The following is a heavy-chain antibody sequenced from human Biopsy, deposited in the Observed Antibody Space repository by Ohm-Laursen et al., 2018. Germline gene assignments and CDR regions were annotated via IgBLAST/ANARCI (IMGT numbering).Heavy chain of an antibody. D-gene: IGHD2/OR15-2a*01. CDR3: ARATNSTGWPYYYFYGMDV. V-gene: IGHV4-59*01. J-gene: IGHJ6*02. Sequence: GTLSLTCAVSGGSISSDYWSWIRQTPGKGLEWIGYIYYSGSTNYNPSLKSRVAISVDTSKNQFSLRLNSVTAADTAVYYCARATNSTGWPYYYFYGMDVWGQGTTVTVSS. CDR1: GGSISSDY. CDR2: IYYSGST.